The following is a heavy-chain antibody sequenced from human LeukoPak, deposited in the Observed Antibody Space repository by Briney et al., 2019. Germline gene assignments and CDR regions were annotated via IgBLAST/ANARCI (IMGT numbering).Heavy chain of an antibody. CDR2: IYYSGST. CDR1: GGSISTITSYY. J-gene: IGHJ4*02. CDR3: ARLEQLWLPAAD. D-gene: IGHD5-18*01. Sequence: SETLSLTCTVSGGSISTITSYYWSWIRQPPGKGLEWIGYIYYSGSTNYNPSLKSRVTISIDTSKNQFSLKLSSVTAADTAVYYCARLEQLWLPAADWGQGTLVTVSS. V-gene: IGHV4-61*01.